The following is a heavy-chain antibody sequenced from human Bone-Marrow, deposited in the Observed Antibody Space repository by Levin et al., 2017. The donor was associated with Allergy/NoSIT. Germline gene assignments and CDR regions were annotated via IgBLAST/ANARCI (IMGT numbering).Heavy chain of an antibody. CDR2: IYSGGST. Sequence: GGSLRLSCAASGFTVSSNCMSWVRQAPGKGPEWVSVIYSGGSTYYADSVKGRFTISRDNSKNTLYLQMNSLRAEDTAVYYCARGWFGELLSHWGQGTLVTVSS. D-gene: IGHD3-10*01. CDR1: GFTVSSNC. CDR3: ARGWFGELLSH. J-gene: IGHJ4*02. V-gene: IGHV3-53*01.